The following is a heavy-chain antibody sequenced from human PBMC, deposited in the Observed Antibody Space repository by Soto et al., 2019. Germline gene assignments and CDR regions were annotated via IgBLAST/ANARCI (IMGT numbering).Heavy chain of an antibody. J-gene: IGHJ6*03. Sequence: ASVKVSCKASGYTFTSYGISWVRQAPGQGLEWMGWISAYNGNTNYAQKLQGRVTMTTDTSTSTAYMELRSLRSDDTAVYYCARVGNYDFWSGYQSRLYYMDVWGKGTTVTVSS. D-gene: IGHD3-3*01. CDR3: ARVGNYDFWSGYQSRLYYMDV. V-gene: IGHV1-18*01. CDR2: ISAYNGNT. CDR1: GYTFTSYG.